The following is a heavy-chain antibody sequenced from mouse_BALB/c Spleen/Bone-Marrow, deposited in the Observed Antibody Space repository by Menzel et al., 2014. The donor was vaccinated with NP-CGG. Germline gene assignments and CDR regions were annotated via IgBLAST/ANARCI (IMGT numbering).Heavy chain of an antibody. Sequence: VQLQESGAELVKPGASVKLSCKASGYTFTSYYMYWVKQRPGQGLEWIGEINPSNGGTNFNEKFKSRATLTVDKSSSTAYMQRSSLTSEDSAVYYCTRLPHWGQGTSVTVSS. CDR2: INPSNGGT. CDR1: GYTFTSYY. CDR3: TRLPH. V-gene: IGHV1S81*02. J-gene: IGHJ4*01.